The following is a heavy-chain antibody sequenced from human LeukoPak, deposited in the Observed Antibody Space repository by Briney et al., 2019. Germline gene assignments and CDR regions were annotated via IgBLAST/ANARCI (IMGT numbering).Heavy chain of an antibody. V-gene: IGHV4-30-4*08. CDR3: ARDRPYYDFWSGYGFDY. D-gene: IGHD3-3*01. J-gene: IGHJ4*02. CDR2: IYYSGST. CDR1: GGSIRSGDYY. Sequence: SQTLSLTCTVSGGSIRSGDYYWSWIRRPPGKGLEWIGYIYYSGSTYSNPSLKSRVSISVDTSKNQFSLKLGSVTTADTAVYYCARDRPYYDFWSGYGFDYWGQGTLVTVSS.